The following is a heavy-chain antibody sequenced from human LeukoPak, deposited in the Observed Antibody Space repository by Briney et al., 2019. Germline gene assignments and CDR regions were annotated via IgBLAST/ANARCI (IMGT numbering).Heavy chain of an antibody. D-gene: IGHD3-22*01. Sequence: GESLRISCKGSGYSFTNYGTSWVRQMPGKGLEWMGRIDPSDSYSNYGPSFQGHVTISADRSISTAYLQWRSLKASDTAMYYCARQLDYYDKREYWGQGTLVTVAS. CDR3: ARQLDYYDKREY. CDR2: IDPSDSYS. J-gene: IGHJ4*02. V-gene: IGHV5-10-1*01. CDR1: GYSFTNYG.